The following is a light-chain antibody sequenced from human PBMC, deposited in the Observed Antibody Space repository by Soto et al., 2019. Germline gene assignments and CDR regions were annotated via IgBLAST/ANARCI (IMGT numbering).Light chain of an antibody. CDR2: ATS. CDR3: QKYNHAPT. Sequence: DIQLTQSPSSLFASVGDRVTITCRASQAISSYLAWYQQKPGKVPELLIYATSTLQSGAPSRFSGSGSGTDFTLTISSLQAEDVATYYCQKYNHAPTFGGGTKVEIK. J-gene: IGKJ4*01. V-gene: IGKV1-27*01. CDR1: QAISSY.